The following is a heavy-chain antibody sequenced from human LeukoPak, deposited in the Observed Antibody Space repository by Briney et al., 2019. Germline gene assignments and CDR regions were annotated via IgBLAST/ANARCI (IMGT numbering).Heavy chain of an antibody. CDR2: ISYDGSNK. CDR3: ARDLYSSSRNNFDY. D-gene: IGHD6-13*01. Sequence: PGGSLRLSCAASGFTFSSYAMHWVRQAPGKGLEWVAVISYDGSNKYYADSVKGRFTISRDNSKNTLYLQMNSLRAEDSAVYYCARDLYSSSRNNFDYWGRGTLVTVSS. CDR1: GFTFSSYA. V-gene: IGHV3-30-3*01. J-gene: IGHJ4*02.